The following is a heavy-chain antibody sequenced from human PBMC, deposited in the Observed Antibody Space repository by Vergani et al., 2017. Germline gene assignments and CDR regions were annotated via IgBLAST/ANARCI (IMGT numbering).Heavy chain of an antibody. D-gene: IGHD6-13*01. Sequence: QLQLQESGPGLVKPSETLSLTCTVSGGSISSSSYYWGWIRQPPGKGLEWIGSIYYSGSTYYTPSLKSRVTISVDTSKNQFSMKLSSVTAAGTAVYYCERHQIAAAASDYWGQGTLVTVSS. CDR1: GGSISSSSYY. V-gene: IGHV4-39*01. CDR3: ERHQIAAAASDY. CDR2: IYYSGST. J-gene: IGHJ4*02.